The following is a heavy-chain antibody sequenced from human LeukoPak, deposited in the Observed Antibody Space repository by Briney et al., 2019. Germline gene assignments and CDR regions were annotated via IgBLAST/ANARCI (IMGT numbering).Heavy chain of an antibody. CDR2: MSTDGSST. CDR1: GFTFSSYA. Sequence: GGSLRLSCAASGFTFSSYAMSWVRQAPGKGLVWVSSMSTDGSSTTYAESVRGRFTISRDNAKNTLYLQMNSLRAEDTAVYYCARGAHVLMVYAPFDYWGQGTLVTVSS. CDR3: ARGAHVLMVYAPFDY. D-gene: IGHD2-8*01. V-gene: IGHV3-74*03. J-gene: IGHJ4*02.